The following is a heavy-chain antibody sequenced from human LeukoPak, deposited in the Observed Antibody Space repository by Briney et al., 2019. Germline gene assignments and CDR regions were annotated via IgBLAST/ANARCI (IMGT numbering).Heavy chain of an antibody. V-gene: IGHV4-34*01. CDR3: ARGKYSSGWYNWFDP. Sequence: SETLSLTFAVYGGSFSGYYWSWIRQPPGKGLEWIGEINHSGSTNYNPSLKSRVTISVDTSKNQFFLKLSSVTAADTAVYYCARGKYSSGWYNWFDPWGQGTLVTVSS. CDR2: INHSGST. D-gene: IGHD6-19*01. J-gene: IGHJ5*02. CDR1: GGSFSGYY.